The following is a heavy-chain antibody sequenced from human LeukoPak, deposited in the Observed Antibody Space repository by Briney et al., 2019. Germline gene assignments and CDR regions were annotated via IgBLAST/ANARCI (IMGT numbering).Heavy chain of an antibody. D-gene: IGHD3-22*01. J-gene: IGHJ4*02. Sequence: PSETLSLTCTVSGGSIRNYFCNWIRQPPGKGLEWIGNIYYTGSTNYNPSLKSRVTISVDTSKNEFSLQLSSVTAADTAAYYCARTYYDSDYWGQGTLVTVSS. CDR2: IYYTGST. CDR1: GGSIRNYF. CDR3: ARTYYDSDY. V-gene: IGHV4-59*08.